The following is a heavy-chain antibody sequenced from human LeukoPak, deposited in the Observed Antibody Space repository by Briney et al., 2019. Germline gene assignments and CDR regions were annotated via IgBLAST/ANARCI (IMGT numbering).Heavy chain of an antibody. J-gene: IGHJ4*02. D-gene: IGHD1-26*01. CDR2: INAGNGNT. V-gene: IGHV1-3*01. CDR3: ARMSYSGSYLNFDY. CDR1: GYTFTSYA. Sequence: ASVKVSCKASGYTFTSYAMHWVRQAPGQRLEWMGWINAGNGNTKYSQKFQGRVTMTRNTSISTAYMELSSLRSEDTAVYYCARMSYSGSYLNFDYWGQGTLVTVSS.